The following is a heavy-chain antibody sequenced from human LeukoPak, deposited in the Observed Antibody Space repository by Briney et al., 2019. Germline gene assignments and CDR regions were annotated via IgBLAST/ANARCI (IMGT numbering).Heavy chain of an antibody. CDR1: GGTFSSYA. Sequence: ASVKVSCKASGGTFSSYAISWVRQAPGQGLEWMGGIIPIFGTANYAQKFQGRVTITADESTSTAYMGLSSLRSEDTAVYYCAGHHSSSWYGGGGYWGQGTLVTVSS. J-gene: IGHJ4*02. CDR3: AGHHSSSWYGGGGY. V-gene: IGHV1-69*13. D-gene: IGHD6-13*01. CDR2: IIPIFGTA.